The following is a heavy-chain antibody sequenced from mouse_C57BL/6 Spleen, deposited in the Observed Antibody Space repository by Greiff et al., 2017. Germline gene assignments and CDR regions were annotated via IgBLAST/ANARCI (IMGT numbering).Heavy chain of an antibody. V-gene: IGHV1-64*01. CDR1: GYTFTSYW. J-gene: IGHJ4*01. CDR2: IHPNSGST. Sequence: QVQLQQPGAELVKPGASVKLSCKASGYTFTSYWMHWVKQRPGQGLEWIGMIHPNSGSTNYNEKFKSKATLTVDKSSSTAYMQLSSLTSEDSAVYYCARGGYDVGGYAMDYWGQGTSVTVSS. D-gene: IGHD2-2*01. CDR3: ARGGYDVGGYAMDY.